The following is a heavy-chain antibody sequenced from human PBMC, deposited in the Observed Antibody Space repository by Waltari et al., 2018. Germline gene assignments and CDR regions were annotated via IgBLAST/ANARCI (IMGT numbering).Heavy chain of an antibody. D-gene: IGHD6-25*01. J-gene: IGHJ6*03. CDR2: ISFDGGQK. CDR3: ARGMRSGSGYFYYYLDV. Sequence: QVQLVESGGGVVQPGRSLTVSCDASGFTFSLYTLHLVRQAPGKGLEWVAAISFDGGQKSYADSVRGRFTISRDNSKSTVNVEMNSLRPEDTAMYYCARGMRSGSGYFYYYLDVWGKGTTVTVSS. CDR1: GFTFSLYT. V-gene: IGHV3-30*17.